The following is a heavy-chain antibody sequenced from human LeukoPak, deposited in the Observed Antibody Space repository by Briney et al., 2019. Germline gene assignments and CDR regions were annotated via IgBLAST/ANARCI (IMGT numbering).Heavy chain of an antibody. D-gene: IGHD3-10*01. CDR1: GYTFTTHA. CDR2: INTNTGNP. V-gene: IGHV7-4-1*02. Sequence: ASVKVSCKASGYTFTTHAMNWVRQAPGQGLEWMGWINTNTGNPTYAQGFTGRFVFSLDTSVSSAYLQISSLKAEDSAVYYCTLSYYGSGSSFDYRGQGTLVTVSS. J-gene: IGHJ4*02. CDR3: TLSYYGSGSSFDY.